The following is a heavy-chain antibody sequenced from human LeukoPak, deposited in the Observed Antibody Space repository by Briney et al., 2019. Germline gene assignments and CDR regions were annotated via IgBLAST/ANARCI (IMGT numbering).Heavy chain of an antibody. D-gene: IGHD3-16*02. CDR2: ISPLNGAT. V-gene: IGHV1-18*01. CDR1: GYTFVTKP. CDR3: ARGGWNHIYQESSCFDY. J-gene: IGHJ4*02. Sequence: ASVKVSCKTSGYTFVTKPISWVRQAPGQGLEWLGWISPLNGATSFAQQLQGRVSMTTDSATDTVYLELRSLRFDDTAIYYCARGGWNHIYQESSCFDYWGQGSLVIVTS.